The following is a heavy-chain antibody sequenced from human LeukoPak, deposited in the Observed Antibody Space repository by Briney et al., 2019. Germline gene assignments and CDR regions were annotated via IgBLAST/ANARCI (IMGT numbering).Heavy chain of an antibody. V-gene: IGHV4-59*11. CDR3: ARVVYYDFWSGYYPYYYYYYMDV. CDR2: IYYSGST. Sequence: SETLSLTCTVSGGSISSHYWSWIRQPPGKGLEWIGYIYYSGSTNYNPSLKSRVTISVDTSKNQFSLKLSSVTAADTAVYYCARVVYYDFWSGYYPYYYYYYMDVWGKGTTVTVSS. J-gene: IGHJ6*03. CDR1: GGSISSHY. D-gene: IGHD3-3*01.